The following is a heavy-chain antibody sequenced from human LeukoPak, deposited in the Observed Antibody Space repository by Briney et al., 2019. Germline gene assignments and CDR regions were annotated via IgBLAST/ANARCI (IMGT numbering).Heavy chain of an antibody. J-gene: IGHJ4*02. CDR3: ARGRYCSSTSCFFDY. Sequence: GGSLRLSCAASGFTFSSYWMSWVRQAPGKGLEWVSSISSGSSHIYYTDSVKGRFTISRDNAKNSLYLQINSLRAEDTAVYYCARGRYCSSTSCFFDYWGQGTLVTVSS. CDR1: GFTFSSYW. CDR2: ISSGSSHI. V-gene: IGHV3-21*01. D-gene: IGHD2-2*01.